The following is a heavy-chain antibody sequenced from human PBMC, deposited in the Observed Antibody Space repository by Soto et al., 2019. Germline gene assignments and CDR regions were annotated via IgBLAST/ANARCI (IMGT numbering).Heavy chain of an antibody. CDR3: ARSPPEHYFDY. CDR1: GYTFTTYD. CDR2: MSPHSGNT. V-gene: IGHV1-8*02. Sequence: VASVKVSCKASGYTFTTYDINWVRQAPGQGLEWMGWMSPHSGNTGYAQKFQGRVTMTRDTSISTAYMELSSLRSEDTAVYYCARSPPEHYFDYWGQGTLVTVSS. J-gene: IGHJ4*02.